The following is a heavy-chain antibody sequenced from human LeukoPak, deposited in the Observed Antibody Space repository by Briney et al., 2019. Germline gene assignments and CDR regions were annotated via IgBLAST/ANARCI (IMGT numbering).Heavy chain of an antibody. D-gene: IGHD6-6*01. CDR2: IWYDGSKK. CDR1: GFTFSSYG. V-gene: IGHV3-33*01. J-gene: IGHJ4*02. Sequence: GGSLRLSCEASGFTFSSYGMHWVRQAPGKGLEWVAVIWYDGSKKYYGDSVKGRFTISRDNSKNTLYLQMNSRRGEDTAIYYCASDLAARHFDYWGQGTLVTVSS. CDR3: ASDLAARHFDY.